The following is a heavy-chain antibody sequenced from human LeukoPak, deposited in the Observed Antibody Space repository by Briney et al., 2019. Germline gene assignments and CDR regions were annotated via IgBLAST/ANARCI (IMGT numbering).Heavy chain of an antibody. CDR3: AKDPDDDYYYYMDV. J-gene: IGHJ6*03. Sequence: GGSLRLSCAASGFTFSSYAMSWVRQAPGKGLEWVSAISGSGGSTYYADSVKGRFTISRDNSKNTLYLRMNSLRAEDTAVYYCAKDPDDDYYYYMDVWGKGTTVTVSS. CDR2: ISGSGGST. CDR1: GFTFSSYA. D-gene: IGHD1-1*01. V-gene: IGHV3-23*01.